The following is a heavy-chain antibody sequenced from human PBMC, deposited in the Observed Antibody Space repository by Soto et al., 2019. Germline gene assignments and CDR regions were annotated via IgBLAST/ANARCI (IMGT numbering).Heavy chain of an antibody. D-gene: IGHD3-3*01. J-gene: IGHJ6*02. CDR3: AMSNVLRFLEWLSPMSYYYGMEV. V-gene: IGHV3-23*01. Sequence: GGSLRLSCAASGFTFSSYAMSWVRQAPGKGLEWVSAISGSGGSTYYADSVKGRFTISRDNSKNTLYLQMNSLRAEDTAVYYCAMSNVLRFLEWLSPMSYYYGMEVWGQGTTVTVSS. CDR1: GFTFSSYA. CDR2: ISGSGGST.